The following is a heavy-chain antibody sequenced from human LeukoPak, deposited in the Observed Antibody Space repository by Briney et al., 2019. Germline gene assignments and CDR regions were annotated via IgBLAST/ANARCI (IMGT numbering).Heavy chain of an antibody. CDR3: AKGDGYSRFDY. CDR2: ITWNGDSK. CDR1: GFIFDDYG. V-gene: IGHV3-20*04. Sequence: GGSLRLSCAASGFIFDDYGMTWVRQAPGKGLEWVSGITWNGDSKGYADSVKGRFTISRDNAKNTLYLQMNSLRAEDTAVYYCAKGDGYSRFDYWGQGTLVTVSS. D-gene: IGHD3-22*01. J-gene: IGHJ4*02.